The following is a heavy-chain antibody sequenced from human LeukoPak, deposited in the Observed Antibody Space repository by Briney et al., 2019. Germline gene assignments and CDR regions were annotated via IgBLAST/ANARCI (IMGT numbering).Heavy chain of an antibody. D-gene: IGHD2-15*01. V-gene: IGHV4-30-2*01. CDR1: GGSISSGGYS. Sequence: SETLSLTCAVSGGSISSGGYSWSWIRQPPGKGLEWIGYIYHSGSTYYNPSLKSRVTISVDRSKNQFSLKLSSVTAADTAVYYCARESCSGGSCYGMDVWGQGTTVTVSS. CDR3: ARESCSGGSCYGMDV. CDR2: IYHSGST. J-gene: IGHJ6*02.